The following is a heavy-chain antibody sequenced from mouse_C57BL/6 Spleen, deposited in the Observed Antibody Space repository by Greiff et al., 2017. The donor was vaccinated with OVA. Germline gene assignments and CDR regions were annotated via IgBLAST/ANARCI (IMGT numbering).Heavy chain of an antibody. CDR3: ARGGSPYAMDY. CDR1: GYTFTSYD. CDR2: IYPRDGST. Sequence: VQLQQSGPELVKPGASVKLSCKASGYTFTSYDINWVKQRPGQGLEWIGWIYPRDGSTKYNVKFKGKATLTVDTSSSTAYMELHSLTSEDSAVYFCARGGSPYAMDYWGQGTSVTVSS. V-gene: IGHV1-85*01. J-gene: IGHJ4*01.